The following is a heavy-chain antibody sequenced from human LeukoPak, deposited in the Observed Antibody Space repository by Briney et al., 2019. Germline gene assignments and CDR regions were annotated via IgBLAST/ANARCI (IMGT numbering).Heavy chain of an antibody. J-gene: IGHJ3*02. CDR2: ISSRGGST. D-gene: IGHD6-19*01. CDR1: GFTFTTHA. Sequence: GGSLRLSCTASGFTFTTHAMNWVRQAPGKGLEWVSVISSRGGSTYYADSVKGRFTISRDNSKNTLYVQMNSLRVKDTAVYYCAKMWQWLTRDTFDIWGQGTMVTVSS. CDR3: AKMWQWLTRDTFDI. V-gene: IGHV3-23*01.